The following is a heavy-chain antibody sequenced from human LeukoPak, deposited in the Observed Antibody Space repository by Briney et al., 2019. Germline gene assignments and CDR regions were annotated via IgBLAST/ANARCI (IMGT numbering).Heavy chain of an antibody. CDR1: GGSISSGSYY. CDR3: ARRAYSGYDLYYFDY. Sequence: PSETLSLTCTVSGGSISSGSYYWSWIRQPAGKGLEWIGRIYTSGSTNYNPSLKSRVTISVDTSKNQFSLKLNSVTAADTAVYYCARRAYSGYDLYYFDYWGQGTLVTVSS. CDR2: IYTSGST. J-gene: IGHJ4*02. D-gene: IGHD5-12*01. V-gene: IGHV4-61*02.